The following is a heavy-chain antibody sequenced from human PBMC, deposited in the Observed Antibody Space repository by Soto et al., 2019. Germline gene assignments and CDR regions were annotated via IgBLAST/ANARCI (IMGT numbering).Heavy chain of an antibody. D-gene: IGHD3-10*01. CDR2: IYYSVST. V-gene: IGHV4-59*01. CDR3: ARLFCTWFGTNYCMDV. Sequence: PEETLSLTCTVSGGPISSYYWSRIRQPPGKGLEWIGNIYYSVSTNYNPSLKSRVTISVDTSNNQFSLKLCSVTAADTAFYYWARLFCTWFGTNYCMDVWGQGNTVTV. CDR1: GGPISSYY. J-gene: IGHJ6*02.